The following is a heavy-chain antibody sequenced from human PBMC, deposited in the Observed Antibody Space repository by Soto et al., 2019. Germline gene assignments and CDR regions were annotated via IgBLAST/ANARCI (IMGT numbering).Heavy chain of an antibody. CDR3: ATCARGSTSCYNHFDY. Sequence: GASVKVSCKVSGYTLTELSMHWVRQAPGKGLEWMGGFDPEDGETIYAQKFQGRVTMTEDTSTDTAYMELSSLRSEDTAVYYCATCARGSTSCYNHFDYWGQGTLVTVSS. J-gene: IGHJ4*02. D-gene: IGHD2-2*02. CDR2: FDPEDGET. V-gene: IGHV1-24*01. CDR1: GYTLTELS.